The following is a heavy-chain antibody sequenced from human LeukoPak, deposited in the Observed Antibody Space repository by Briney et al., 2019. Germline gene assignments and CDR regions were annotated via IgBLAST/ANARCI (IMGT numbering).Heavy chain of an antibody. D-gene: IGHD4-17*01. Sequence: SETPSLTCAVYGGSFSGYYWSWIRQPPGKGLEWIGEINHSGSTKYNPSLKSRVAISVDTSKNQLSLKLSSVTAADTAVYYCARDPARGGAEANWFDPWGQGTPVTVSS. CDR2: INHSGST. J-gene: IGHJ5*02. V-gene: IGHV4-34*01. CDR1: GGSFSGYY. CDR3: ARDPARGGAEANWFDP.